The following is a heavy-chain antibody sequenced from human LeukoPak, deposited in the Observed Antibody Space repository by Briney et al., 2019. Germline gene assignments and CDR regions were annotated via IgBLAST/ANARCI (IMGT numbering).Heavy chain of an antibody. CDR3: ARGRTRYCSSTSCYPYYFDY. V-gene: IGHV4-34*01. J-gene: IGHJ4*02. CDR1: GGPFSGYY. Sequence: PSETLSLTCAVYGGPFSGYYWSWIRQPPGKGLEWIGEINHSGSTNYNPSLKSRVTISVDTSKNQFSLKLSSVTAADTAVYYCARGRTRYCSSTSCYPYYFDYWGQGTLVTVSS. D-gene: IGHD2-2*01. CDR2: INHSGST.